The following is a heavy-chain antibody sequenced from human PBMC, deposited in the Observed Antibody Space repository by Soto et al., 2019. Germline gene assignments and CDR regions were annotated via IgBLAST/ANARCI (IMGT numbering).Heavy chain of an antibody. CDR1: GYTFNSYG. D-gene: IGHD2-8*01. J-gene: IGHJ4*02. CDR2: ISVYNGNT. CDR3: ARDGRNGGYFDY. V-gene: IGHV1-18*01. Sequence: ASVKVSCKASGYTFNSYGISWVRQAPGQGLEWMGWISVYNGNTNYAQKLQGRFTMTTVTSTSTAYMELRSLRFDDTAVYYCARDGRNGGYFDYWGQGTLVTVSS.